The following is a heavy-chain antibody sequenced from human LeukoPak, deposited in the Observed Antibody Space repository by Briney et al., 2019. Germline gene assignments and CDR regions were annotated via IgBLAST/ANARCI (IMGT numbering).Heavy chain of an antibody. CDR2: ISGSGGST. J-gene: IGHJ6*03. CDR1: GLTFSSYA. Sequence: GGSLRLSCAASGLTFSSYAMSWVRRAPGKGLEWVSAISGSGGSTYYADSVKGRFTISRDNSKNTLYLQMNSLRAEDTAVYYCARDRITIFGVVIWEDYYYMDVWGKGTTVTVSS. D-gene: IGHD3-3*01. V-gene: IGHV3-23*01. CDR3: ARDRITIFGVVIWEDYYYMDV.